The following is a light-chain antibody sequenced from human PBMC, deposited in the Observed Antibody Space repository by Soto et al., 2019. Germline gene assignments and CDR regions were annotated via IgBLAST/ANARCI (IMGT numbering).Light chain of an antibody. CDR2: GAS. CDR1: ETVATN. CDR3: QQYFEWPPMT. Sequence: EVMLIQSPATLSMSPGERATLSCRASETVATNLAWYHQKPGQAPRLLISGASTRAAGISDRFRGGGSGTEFTLTITSLRSEDSGTYYCQQYFEWPPMTFGQGTKVEI. V-gene: IGKV3-15*01. J-gene: IGKJ1*01.